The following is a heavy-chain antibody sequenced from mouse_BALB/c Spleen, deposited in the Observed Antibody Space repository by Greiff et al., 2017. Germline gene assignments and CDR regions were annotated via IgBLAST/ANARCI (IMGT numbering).Heavy chain of an antibody. J-gene: IGHJ4*01. CDR1: GFNITDYY. Sequence: EVQLQQSGAELVRSGASVKLSCTASGFNITDYYMHWVKQRPEQGLEWIGWIYPENGDTEYAPKFQGKATMTADTSSNTAYLQLSSLTSEDTAVYYCNAGYYRYAMDYWGQGTSVTVSS. CDR2: IYPENGDT. CDR3: NAGYYRYAMDY. D-gene: IGHD1-1*02. V-gene: IGHV14-4*02.